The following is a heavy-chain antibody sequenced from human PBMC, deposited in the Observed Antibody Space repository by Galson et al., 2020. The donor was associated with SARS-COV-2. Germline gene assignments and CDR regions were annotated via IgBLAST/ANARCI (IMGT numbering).Heavy chain of an antibody. D-gene: IGHD3-22*01. Sequence: ASVKVSCKTSGYTFSHCIISWVRQAPGQGLEWVGWISGYNANTDYAQKFQDRVTMTTDTSTSTAYMEMRSLRSDDTAVYYCARSCYDSRGRIAGTEFFHYWGQGTLVTVSS. CDR2: ISGYNANT. CDR3: ARSCYDSRGRIAGTEFFHY. CDR1: GYTFSHCI. J-gene: IGHJ1*01. V-gene: IGHV1-18*01.